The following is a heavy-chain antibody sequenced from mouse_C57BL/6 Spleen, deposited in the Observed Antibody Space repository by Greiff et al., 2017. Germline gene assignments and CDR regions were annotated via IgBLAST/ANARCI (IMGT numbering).Heavy chain of an antibody. Sequence: VQLQQSGPELVKPGASVKMSCKASGYTFTDYNMHWVKQSHGKSLEWIGYINPNNGGTSYNQKFKGKATLTVNKSSSTAYMELRSLTSEDSAVYYGARRGTTGRYFDDWGQGTTLTVSS. J-gene: IGHJ2*01. D-gene: IGHD1-1*01. CDR3: ARRGTTGRYFDD. CDR1: GYTFTDYN. CDR2: INPNNGGT. V-gene: IGHV1-22*01.